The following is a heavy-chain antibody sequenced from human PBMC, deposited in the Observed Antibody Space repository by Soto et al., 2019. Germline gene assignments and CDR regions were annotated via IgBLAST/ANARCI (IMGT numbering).Heavy chain of an antibody. CDR1: GYTFTNYD. D-gene: IGHD6-19*01. CDR3: ARRPSSGWSWYFDL. CDR2: MNPNSGNT. J-gene: IGHJ2*01. Sequence: QVQLVQSGAEVKKPGASVKVSCKASGYTFTNYDINWVRQATGQGLEWMGRMNPNSGNTGYAQKFQGRVTMTRNTSITTAYMELSSLRSVDTAVYYCARRPSSGWSWYFDLWGRGTLVTVSS. V-gene: IGHV1-8*01.